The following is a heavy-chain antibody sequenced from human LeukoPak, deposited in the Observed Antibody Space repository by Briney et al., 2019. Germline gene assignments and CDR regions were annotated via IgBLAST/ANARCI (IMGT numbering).Heavy chain of an antibody. V-gene: IGHV5-51*01. D-gene: IGHD5-18*01. CDR1: GYSFATYW. J-gene: IGHJ4*02. CDR3: ARHQDGYTYGYDY. CDR2: VYPGDSDV. Sequence: PGESLKISCKGSGYSFATYWIGWVRQMSGKGLEWMGIVYPGDSDVRYSPSFQGQVTISVDKSINTAYLQWSSLKASDTAKFYCARHQDGYTYGYDYWGQGTLVTVSS.